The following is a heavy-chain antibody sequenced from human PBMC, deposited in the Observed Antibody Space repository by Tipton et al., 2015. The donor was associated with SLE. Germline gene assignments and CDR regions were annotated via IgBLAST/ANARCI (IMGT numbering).Heavy chain of an antibody. J-gene: IGHJ6*02. Sequence: TLSLTCTVSGGSISSHYWSWIRQPPGKGLEWIGYIYYSGSTNYNPSLKSRVTISVDTSKNQFSLKLSSVTAADTAVYYCARDGGYCSSTSCSRPGYYYYGMAVWGQGTTVTVSS. CDR1: GGSISSHY. CDR3: ARDGGYCSSTSCSRPGYYYYGMAV. D-gene: IGHD2-2*01. V-gene: IGHV4-59*11. CDR2: IYYSGST.